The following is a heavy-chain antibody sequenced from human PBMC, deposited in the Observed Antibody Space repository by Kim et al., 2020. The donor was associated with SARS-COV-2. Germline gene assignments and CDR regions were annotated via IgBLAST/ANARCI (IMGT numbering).Heavy chain of an antibody. CDR1: GFTFSSYW. CDR2: INSDGSST. J-gene: IGHJ4*02. Sequence: GFTFSSYWMHWVRQAPGKGLVWVSRINSDGSSTSYADSVKGRFTISRDNAKNTLYLQMNSLRAEDTAVYYCAREDSAAGPPLFDYWGQGTLAT. D-gene: IGHD6-13*01. CDR3: AREDSAAGPPLFDY. V-gene: IGHV3-74*01.